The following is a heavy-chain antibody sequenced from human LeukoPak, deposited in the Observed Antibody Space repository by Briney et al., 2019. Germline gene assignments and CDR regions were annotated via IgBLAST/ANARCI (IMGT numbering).Heavy chain of an antibody. CDR2: MNPNSGNT. CDR1: GYTFTSYD. J-gene: IGHJ3*02. D-gene: IGHD3-10*01. CDR3: ARGLNGLWFGELLRDDAFDI. V-gene: IGHV1-8*01. Sequence: GASVKVSCKASGYTFTSYDINWVRQATGQGLEWMGWMNPNSGNTGYAQKFQGRVTMTRNTSISTAYMEPSSLRSEDTAVYYCARGLNGLWFGELLRDDAFDIWGQGTMVTVSS.